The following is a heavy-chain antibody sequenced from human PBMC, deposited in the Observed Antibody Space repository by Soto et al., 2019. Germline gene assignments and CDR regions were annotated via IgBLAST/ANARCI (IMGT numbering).Heavy chain of an antibody. V-gene: IGHV4-31*03. J-gene: IGHJ4*02. CDR2: IYYSGST. D-gene: IGHD6-6*01. CDR3: ARSSSSSSYIDY. CDR1: GGSISSGGYY. Sequence: QVQLQESGPGLVKPSQTLSLTCTVSGGSISSGGYYWSWIRQHPGKGLEWIGYIYYSGSTYYNPSLKSRVTISVDTSKNQFSLKLSSVTAADAAVYYCARSSSSSSYIDYWGQGTLVTVSS.